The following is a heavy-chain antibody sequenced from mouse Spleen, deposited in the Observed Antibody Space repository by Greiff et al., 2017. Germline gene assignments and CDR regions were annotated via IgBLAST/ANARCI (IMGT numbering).Heavy chain of an antibody. CDR1: GYTFTSYW. D-gene: IGHD1-1*01. J-gene: IGHJ4*01. CDR3: ARRGILRYYAMDY. CDR2: IDPSDSYT. Sequence: QVQLQQPGAELVKPGASVKLSCKASGYTFTSYWMQWVKQRPGQGLEWIGEIDPSDSYTNYNQKFKGKATLTVDTSSSTAYMQLSSLTSEDSAVYYCARRGILRYYAMDYWGQGTSVTVSS. V-gene: IGHV1-50*01.